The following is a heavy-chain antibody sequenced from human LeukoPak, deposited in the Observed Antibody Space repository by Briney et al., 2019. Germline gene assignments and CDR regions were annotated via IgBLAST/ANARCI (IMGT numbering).Heavy chain of an antibody. V-gene: IGHV6-1*01. Sequence: KASQTLSLTCAISGDSVSSNSAAWNWIRQSPSRGLEWLGRTYYRSKWYNDYAVSVKSRITNNPDTSKNQFSLQLNSVTSEDTAVYFCARVRSSSWTDAFDIWGQGTMVTVSS. CDR2: TYYRSKWYN. J-gene: IGHJ3*02. D-gene: IGHD6-13*01. CDR1: GDSVSSNSAA. CDR3: ARVRSSSWTDAFDI.